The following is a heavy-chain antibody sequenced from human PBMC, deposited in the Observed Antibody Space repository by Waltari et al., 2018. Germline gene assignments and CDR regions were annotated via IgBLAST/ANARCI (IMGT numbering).Heavy chain of an antibody. CDR2: INPNCGGT. V-gene: IGHV1-2*06. D-gene: IGHD4-17*01. J-gene: IGHJ4*02. CDR1: GYTFTGYF. Sequence: QVQLVQSGAEVKKPGASVKVSCKASGYTFTGYFMHWVRQAPGQGLEWMGRINPNCGGTNYAQKFQGRVTMTRDTSISTASMELSRLRSDDTAVYYCARVLGTVTTKRFDYWGQGTLVTVSS. CDR3: ARVLGTVTTKRFDY.